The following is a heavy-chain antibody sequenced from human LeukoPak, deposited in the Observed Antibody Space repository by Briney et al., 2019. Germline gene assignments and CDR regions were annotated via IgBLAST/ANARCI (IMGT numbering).Heavy chain of an antibody. J-gene: IGHJ3*02. Sequence: GGSLRLSCAASGFTVSSNYMSWVRQAPEKGLEWVSVIYSGGSTYYADSVKGRFTISRDNSKNTLYLQMNSLRAEDTDVYYCARDPDCGGDCYSNAFDIWGQGTMVTVSS. D-gene: IGHD2-21*02. CDR3: ARDPDCGGDCYSNAFDI. V-gene: IGHV3-66*02. CDR1: GFTVSSNY. CDR2: IYSGGST.